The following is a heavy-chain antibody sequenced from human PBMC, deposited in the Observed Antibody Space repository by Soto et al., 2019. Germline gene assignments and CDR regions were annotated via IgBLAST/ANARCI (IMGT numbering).Heavy chain of an antibody. CDR1: GGTFSSYA. CDR2: IIPIFGTA. V-gene: IGHV1-69*13. Sequence: SVKVSCKASGGTFSSYAISWVRQAPGQGLEWMGGIIPIFGTANYAQKFQGRVTITADESTSTAYMELSSLRSEDTAVYYCARPWLIQGADAFDIWGQGTMVTVSS. J-gene: IGHJ3*02. D-gene: IGHD6-19*01. CDR3: ARPWLIQGADAFDI.